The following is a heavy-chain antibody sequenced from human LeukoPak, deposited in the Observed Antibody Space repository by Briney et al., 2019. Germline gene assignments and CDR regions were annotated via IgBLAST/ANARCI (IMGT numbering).Heavy chain of an antibody. V-gene: IGHV4-39*07. J-gene: IGHJ5*02. CDR3: VREGGWWELPYNWFDP. CDR1: GGSISSSSYY. D-gene: IGHD1-26*01. Sequence: SETLSLTCTVSGGSISSSSYYWGWIRQPPGKGLEWIGSIYYSGSTYYNPSLKSRVTISVDTSKNQFSLKLSSVTAADTAVYYCVREGGWWELPYNWFDPWGQGTLVTVSS. CDR2: IYYSGST.